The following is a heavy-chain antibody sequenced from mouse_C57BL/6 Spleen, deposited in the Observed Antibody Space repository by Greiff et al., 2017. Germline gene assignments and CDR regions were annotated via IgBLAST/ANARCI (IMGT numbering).Heavy chain of an antibody. V-gene: IGHV8-12*01. CDR2: IYWDDDK. J-gene: IGHJ1*03. CDR1: GFSLSTSGMG. Sequence: QVTLKESGPGILQSSQTLSLTCSFSGFSLSTSGMGVSWIRQPSGKGLEWLAHIYWDDDKRYNPSLKSRLTISKDTSRNQVFLKITSVDTADTATYYCARRGNYGRYFDVWGTGTTVTVSS. CDR3: ARRGNYGRYFDV. D-gene: IGHD1-1*01.